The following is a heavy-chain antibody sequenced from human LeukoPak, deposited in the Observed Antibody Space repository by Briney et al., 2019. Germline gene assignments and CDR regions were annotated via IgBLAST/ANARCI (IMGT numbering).Heavy chain of an antibody. V-gene: IGHV1-18*01. CDR2: ISVYNGNT. J-gene: IGHJ4*02. CDR1: GYTFANFG. D-gene: IGHD2-2*02. CDR3: ARTCSSSSCYMVH. Sequence: PLASVKVSCKASGYTFANFGITWVRQAPGQGLEWMGWISVYNGNTNYAQNLQGRVTLTTDTSTSTAYTELRSLRSDDTALYYCARTCSSSSCYMVHWGQGTLVTVSS.